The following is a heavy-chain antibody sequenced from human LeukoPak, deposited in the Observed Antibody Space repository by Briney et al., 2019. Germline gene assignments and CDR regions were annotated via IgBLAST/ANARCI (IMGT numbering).Heavy chain of an antibody. CDR1: GGTFSSHA. D-gene: IGHD4-11*01. CDR3: ARDTPPSPVVTTSGWYFDL. V-gene: IGHV1-69*04. J-gene: IGHJ2*01. Sequence: GASVKVSCKASGGTFSSHAISWVRQAPGHGLEWMGRIIPILGIANHAQKFHRRVTHTADKATSTACMELSSLRSAHTAVYYCARDTPPSPVVTTSGWYFDLWGRGTLVTVSS. CDR2: IIPILGIA.